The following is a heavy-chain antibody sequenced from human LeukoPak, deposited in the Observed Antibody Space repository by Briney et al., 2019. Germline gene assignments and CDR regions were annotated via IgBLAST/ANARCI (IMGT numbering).Heavy chain of an antibody. J-gene: IGHJ6*03. CDR1: GGTFTSYA. D-gene: IGHD3-16*01. CDR3: ARAGRDSNYDFDYHMDV. V-gene: IGHV1-69*05. Sequence: GASVKVSCKASGGTFTSYAISWVRQAPGQGLEYLGGSIPNFHRTKYAQKFEGRVTITTDETTAYMELRSLTSEDTAVYYCARAGRDSNYDFDYHMDVWGKGTTVTVSS. CDR2: SIPNFHRT.